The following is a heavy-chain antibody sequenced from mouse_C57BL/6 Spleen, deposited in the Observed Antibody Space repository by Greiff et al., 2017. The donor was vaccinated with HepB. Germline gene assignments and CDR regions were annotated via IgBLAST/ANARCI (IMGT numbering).Heavy chain of an antibody. CDR2: IYPGSGST. J-gene: IGHJ2*01. V-gene: IGHV1-55*01. CDR3: GYYGSSPSYFDY. D-gene: IGHD1-1*01. CDR1: GYTFTSYW. Sequence: QVQLQQPGAELVKPGASVKMSCKASGYTFTSYWITWVKQRPGQGLAWIGDIYPGSGSTNYNEKFKSKATLTVDTSSSTAYMQLSSLTSEDSAVYYCGYYGSSPSYFDYWGQGTTLTVSS.